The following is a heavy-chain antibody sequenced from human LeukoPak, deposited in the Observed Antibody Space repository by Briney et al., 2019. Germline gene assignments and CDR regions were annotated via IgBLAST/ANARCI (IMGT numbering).Heavy chain of an antibody. Sequence: PGGSLRLSCAASGFTFSDYYMSWIRQAPGKGLEWVSNISSNGRTIYYADSVKGRFIISRDNAKNSLYLQMNSLRAEDTAVYYCARPKSYYYYYYMDVWGKGTAVTVSS. CDR3: ARPKSYYYYYYMDV. CDR2: ISSNGRTI. J-gene: IGHJ6*03. CDR1: GFTFSDYY. V-gene: IGHV3-11*04.